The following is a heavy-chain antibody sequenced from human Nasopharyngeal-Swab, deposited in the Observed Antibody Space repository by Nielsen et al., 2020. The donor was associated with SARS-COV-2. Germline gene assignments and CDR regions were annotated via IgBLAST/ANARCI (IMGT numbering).Heavy chain of an antibody. J-gene: IGHJ4*02. D-gene: IGHD6-19*01. V-gene: IGHV3-23*01. CDR1: GFTFSSYA. CDR3: AKDLPFERIAVAGTAFDY. Sequence: GEALKISCAASGFTFSSYAMSWDRQAPGKGLERVSAISGSGGSTYYADSVKGRFTISRDNSKNTLYLQMNSLRAEDTAVYYCAKDLPFERIAVAGTAFDYWGQGTLVTVSS. CDR2: ISGSGGST.